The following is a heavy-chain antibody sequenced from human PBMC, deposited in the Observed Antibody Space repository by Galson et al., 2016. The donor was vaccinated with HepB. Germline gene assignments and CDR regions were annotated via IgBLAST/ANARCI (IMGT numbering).Heavy chain of an antibody. Sequence: LEWVARIRNRVSSFSTDYAAAVRGRFIISRDDSKKSLSLQMNYLKTEDTAVYYCVRERVYFYLDSWGQGTQVTVSS. J-gene: IGHJ4*02. V-gene: IGHV3-72*01. D-gene: IGHD5/OR15-5a*01. CDR3: VRERVYFYLDS. CDR2: IRNRVSSFST.